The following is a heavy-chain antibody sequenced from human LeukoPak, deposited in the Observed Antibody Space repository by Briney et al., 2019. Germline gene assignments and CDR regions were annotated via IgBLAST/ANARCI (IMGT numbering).Heavy chain of an antibody. Sequence: PGGSLRLSCSASGFTFSSYAMYWVRQAPGKGLEYVSGISSNGGSTYYADSVKGRFTISRDNSKNTLYLQMNSLRAEDTAVYYCAKDYYDSGSYFFDYWGQGTLVTVSS. CDR2: ISSNGGST. CDR1: GFTFSSYA. J-gene: IGHJ4*02. V-gene: IGHV3-64*04. CDR3: AKDYYDSGSYFFDY. D-gene: IGHD3-10*01.